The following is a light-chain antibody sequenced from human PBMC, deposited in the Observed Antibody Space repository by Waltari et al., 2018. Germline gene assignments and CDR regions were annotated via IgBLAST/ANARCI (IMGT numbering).Light chain of an antibody. CDR1: QRIGNF. CDR3: QQSYSSPYT. CDR2: GAD. Sequence: DIQMTQSPSSLSTSVGDRVTITCRASQRIGNFLNWYQHKPGKAPDFLIYGADSLQSGVPSRFSGSGSGTDFTLTISSPQPEDFATYFCQQSYSSPYTFGQGTKLEIK. J-gene: IGKJ2*01. V-gene: IGKV1-39*01.